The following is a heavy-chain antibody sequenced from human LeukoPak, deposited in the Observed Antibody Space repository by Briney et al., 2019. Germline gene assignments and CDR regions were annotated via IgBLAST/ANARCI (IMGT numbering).Heavy chain of an antibody. D-gene: IGHD1-26*01. CDR3: AKDRSIGAYYTFDH. CDR1: GFTFSSYS. CDR2: ISASAAMT. V-gene: IGHV3-23*01. J-gene: IGHJ4*02. Sequence: GGSLRLSCAASGFTFSSYSMNWVRQAPGKGLEWVSSISASAAMTYYADSVKGRFTVSRDNSNNRLYLQMSGLTAADTAVYYCAKDRSIGAYYTFDHWGQGTLVTVSS.